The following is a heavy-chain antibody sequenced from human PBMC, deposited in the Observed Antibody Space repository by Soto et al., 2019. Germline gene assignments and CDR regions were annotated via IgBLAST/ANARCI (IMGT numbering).Heavy chain of an antibody. CDR3: ARVLSGSYYGYYYYGMDV. CDR2: INPSGGST. J-gene: IGHJ6*02. V-gene: IGHV1-46*01. CDR1: GYTFTSYY. D-gene: IGHD1-26*01. Sequence: ASVKVSCKASGYTFTSYYMHWVRQAPGQGLEWMGIINPSGGSTSYAQKFQGRVTMTRDTSTSTVYMELSSLRSEDTAVYYCARVLSGSYYGYYYYGMDVWGQGTTVTVSS.